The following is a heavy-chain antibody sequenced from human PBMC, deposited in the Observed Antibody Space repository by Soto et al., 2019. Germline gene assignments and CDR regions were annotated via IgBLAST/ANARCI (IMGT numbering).Heavy chain of an antibody. V-gene: IGHV3-48*02. J-gene: IGHJ6*02. CDR1: GFAFGTYS. CDR3: ARVGRGVYGMDV. CDR2: ITSDSSTI. D-gene: IGHD2-8*01. Sequence: PGGSLRLSCAASGFAFGTYSINWVRQAPGKGLEWFSYITSDSSTISYADSVKGRFTVSRDNAKNSLYLQMNSLRDEDTAVYYCARVGRGVYGMDVWGQGTSVTVSS.